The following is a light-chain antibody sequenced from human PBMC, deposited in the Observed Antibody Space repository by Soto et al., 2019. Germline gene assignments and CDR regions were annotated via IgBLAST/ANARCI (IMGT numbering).Light chain of an antibody. CDR3: QQYGSSLRSP. CDR1: QSVSSSY. CDR2: DAS. J-gene: IGKJ4*01. Sequence: EIVLTQSPGTLSLSPGERATLSCRASQSVSSSYLAWYQQKPGQAPRLLIYDASSRATGIPDRFSGSGSGTDFTLTISRLEPEDFAVYYCQQYGSSLRSPVGGGTKVEIK. V-gene: IGKV3-20*01.